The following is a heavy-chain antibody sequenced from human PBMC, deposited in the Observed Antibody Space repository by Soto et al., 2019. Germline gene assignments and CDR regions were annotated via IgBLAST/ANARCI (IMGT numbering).Heavy chain of an antibody. CDR3: ARDERRAEVGPAAYYYYYGMDV. Sequence: QVQLVQSGAEVKKPGASVKVSCKASGYTFTSYGISWVRQAPGQGLEWMGWISAYNGNTNYAQKLQGRVTMTTDTTTSTAYMELRSLKSDDTAVYYWARDERRAEVGPAAYYYYYGMDVWGQGTTVTVSS. CDR2: ISAYNGNT. J-gene: IGHJ6*02. V-gene: IGHV1-18*01. D-gene: IGHD2-2*01. CDR1: GYTFTSYG.